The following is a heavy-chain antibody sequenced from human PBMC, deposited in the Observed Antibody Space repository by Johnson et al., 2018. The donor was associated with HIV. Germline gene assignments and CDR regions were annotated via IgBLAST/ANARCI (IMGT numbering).Heavy chain of an antibody. J-gene: IGHJ3*02. CDR1: GFTFSTYT. Sequence: VESGGDVVQPGRSLRLSCAASGFTFSTYTMHWVRQAPGKGLEWVAVISFDENNKVYADSVKGRFTISRDNSKNTLFLHMNSLRTEDTAIYYCARVGVSGYDLAAFDIWGRGTMVTVSS. CDR3: ARVGVSGYDLAAFDI. V-gene: IGHV3-30-3*01. D-gene: IGHD5-12*01. CDR2: ISFDENNK.